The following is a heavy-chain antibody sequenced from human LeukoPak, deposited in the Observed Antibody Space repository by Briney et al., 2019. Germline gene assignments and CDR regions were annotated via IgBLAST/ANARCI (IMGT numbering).Heavy chain of an antibody. CDR2: INHSGST. Sequence: SETLSLTCGVLGGSFNDYSWTWIRQSPGKGLEWIGEINHSGSTTYNPSLKSRFTMSVDASKNQFSPRLSSVTAADTAVYYCARLGLYTSSWYRYYYFDYWGQGTLVTVSS. D-gene: IGHD6-13*01. J-gene: IGHJ4*02. CDR3: ARLGLYTSSWYRYYYFDY. CDR1: GGSFNDYS. V-gene: IGHV4-34*01.